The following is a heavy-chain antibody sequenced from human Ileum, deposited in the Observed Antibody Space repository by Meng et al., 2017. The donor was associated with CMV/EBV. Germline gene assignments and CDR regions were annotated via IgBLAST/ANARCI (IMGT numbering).Heavy chain of an antibody. CDR3: ARDLTNKWFYY. J-gene: IGHJ4*02. V-gene: IGHV4-39*07. Sequence: QLQESGPGLVKPAETLSLTCTASGDPISSGSHSWAWLRQPPGKRLEWIGSMYFSGIADYNPSLKSRVTISLHATQKQFSLRLTSVTAADSAVYFCARDLTNKWFYYWGQGTLVTVSS. CDR2: MYFSGIA. D-gene: IGHD1-26*01. CDR1: GDPISSGSHS.